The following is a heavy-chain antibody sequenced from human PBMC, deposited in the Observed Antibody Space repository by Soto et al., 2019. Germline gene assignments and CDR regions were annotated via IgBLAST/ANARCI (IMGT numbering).Heavy chain of an antibody. Sequence: QVTLKESGPVLVKPTEPLTLTCTVSGFSLSNARMGVSWIRQPPGKALEWLAHIFSNDEKSYSTSLKSRLTISKDTSNSQGVLTKTKMDLVDTATYYCARSGVNYDNLTGYYYSSNWFDPWGQGTLVTVSS. V-gene: IGHV2-26*01. CDR1: GFSLSNARMG. D-gene: IGHD3-9*01. J-gene: IGHJ5*02. CDR3: ARSGVNYDNLTGYYYSSNWFDP. CDR2: IFSNDEK.